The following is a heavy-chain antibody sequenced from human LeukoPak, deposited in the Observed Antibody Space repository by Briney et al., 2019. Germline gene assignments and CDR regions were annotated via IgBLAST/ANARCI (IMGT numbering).Heavy chain of an antibody. J-gene: IGHJ6*02. Sequence: SETLSLTCTVSGGSISITTYYWGWLRQPPGKGLEWIGTIYFSGSTYYNPSLKRQVTISVDTPKNQFSLTMSSVTAADTAVYYCANLGYYNYGMDVWGQGTTVTVSS. CDR1: GGSISITTYY. CDR3: ANLGYYNYGMDV. CDR2: IYFSGST. V-gene: IGHV4-39*01.